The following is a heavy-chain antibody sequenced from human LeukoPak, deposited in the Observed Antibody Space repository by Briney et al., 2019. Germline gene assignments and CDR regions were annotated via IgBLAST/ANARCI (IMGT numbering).Heavy chain of an antibody. J-gene: IGHJ1*01. CDR3: ARASLAYCGGDCYSSEYFQH. CDR1: GGSVSSGSYY. V-gene: IGHV4-61*01. D-gene: IGHD2-21*02. CDR2: IYYSGST. Sequence: SETLSLTCTVSGGSVSSGSYYWSWIRQPPGKGLEWIGYIYYSGSTNYNPSLKSRVTISVDTSKNQFSLNLGSVTAADTAVYYCARASLAYCGGDCYSSEYFQHWGQGTLVTVSS.